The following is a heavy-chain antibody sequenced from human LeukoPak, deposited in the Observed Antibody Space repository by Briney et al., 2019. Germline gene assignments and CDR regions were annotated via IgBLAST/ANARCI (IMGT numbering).Heavy chain of an antibody. D-gene: IGHD3-9*01. J-gene: IGHJ3*02. CDR1: GYTFTSYG. CDR2: IGAYNGNT. CDR3: ARDIMRYFDWSNAFDI. V-gene: IGHV1-18*01. Sequence: ASVKVSCKASGYTFTSYGISWVRQAPGQGLKWVGWIGAYNGNTNYAQKLQGRVTMTTDTSTSTAYMELRSLRSDDTAVYYCARDIMRYFDWSNAFDIWGQGTMVTVSS.